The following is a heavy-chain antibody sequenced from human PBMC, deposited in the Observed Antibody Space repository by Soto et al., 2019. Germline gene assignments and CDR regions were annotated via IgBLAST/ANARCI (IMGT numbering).Heavy chain of an antibody. Sequence: EVQLVESGGGLVKPGGSLRLSCAASGFTFSNAWMGWVRQAPGKGLEWVGRIKSKTDGGTTDYAAPVKGRFTISRDDSKNTLYLQMNSLKTEDTAVYYCTTGADPTKYSSSWYEFDYWGQGTLVTVSS. V-gene: IGHV3-15*01. J-gene: IGHJ4*02. CDR2: IKSKTDGGTT. CDR1: GFTFSNAW. CDR3: TTGADPTKYSSSWYEFDY. D-gene: IGHD6-13*01.